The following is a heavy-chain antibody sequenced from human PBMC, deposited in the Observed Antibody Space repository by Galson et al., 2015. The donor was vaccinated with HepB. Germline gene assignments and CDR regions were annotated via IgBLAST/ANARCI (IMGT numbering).Heavy chain of an antibody. Sequence: SVKVSCKASGYTFTSYGISWVRQAPGQGLEWMGWISAYNGNTNYAQKLQGRVTMTTDTSTSTAYMELRSLRSDDTAVYYCARAPSVYYGSGSYYNGHYFDYWGQGTLVTVSS. D-gene: IGHD3-10*01. CDR1: GYTFTSYG. CDR2: ISAYNGNT. CDR3: ARAPSVYYGSGSYYNGHYFDY. J-gene: IGHJ4*02. V-gene: IGHV1-18*01.